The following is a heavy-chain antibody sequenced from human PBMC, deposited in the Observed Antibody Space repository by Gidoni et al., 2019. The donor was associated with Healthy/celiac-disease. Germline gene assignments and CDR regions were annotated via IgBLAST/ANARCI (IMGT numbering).Heavy chain of an antibody. J-gene: IGHJ6*02. Sequence: EVQLVESGGGLVQPGGSLRLSCAASGFTFSSYDMHWVRPATGKGLEWVSAIGTAGDPYYPGSVKGRFTISRENAKNSLYLQRNSLRAGDTAVYYCARDQGRYGMDVWGQGTTVTVSS. V-gene: IGHV3-13*05. CDR1: GFTFSSYD. CDR3: ARDQGRYGMDV. CDR2: IGTAGDP.